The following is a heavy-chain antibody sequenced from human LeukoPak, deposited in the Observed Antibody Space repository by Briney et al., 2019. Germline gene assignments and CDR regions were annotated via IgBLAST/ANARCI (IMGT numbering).Heavy chain of an antibody. CDR3: ARDAGNYGSGSYRDF. CDR2: IIPVFGTS. V-gene: IGHV1-69*13. Sequence: SVKVSCKSSGGSFRAISWVRQAPGQGLEWMGGIIPVFGTSNYAQKFQGRITLTADESTATAYLELRGLKSEDTAIYYCARDAGNYGSGSYRDFWGQGTRVTVSS. J-gene: IGHJ4*02. D-gene: IGHD3-10*01. CDR1: GGSFRA.